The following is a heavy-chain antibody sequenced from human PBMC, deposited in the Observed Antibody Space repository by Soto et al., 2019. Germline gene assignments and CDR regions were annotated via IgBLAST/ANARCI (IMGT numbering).Heavy chain of an antibody. CDR1: GGSISSSSYY. V-gene: IGHV4-39*02. Sequence: SETLSLTCTVSGGSISSSSYYWGWIRQPPGKGLEWIGNIYYSGSAYYNPSLKSRVTISVDMSKNNFSLKLSSVTAADTAVYYCARGREDILTGYSRADDAFDIWGQGTMVTVSS. CDR3: ARGREDILTGYSRADDAFDI. CDR2: IYYSGSA. D-gene: IGHD3-9*01. J-gene: IGHJ3*02.